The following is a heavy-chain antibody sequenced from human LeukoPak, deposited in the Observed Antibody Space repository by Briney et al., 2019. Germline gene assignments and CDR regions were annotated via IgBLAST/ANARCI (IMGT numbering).Heavy chain of an antibody. CDR2: IYRSGSI. Sequence: SETLSLTCTLSGGSVSSSSYYWGWIRQPPGKGLEWIGGIYRSGSIYYNPSLKSRVSMSVDTSEHQSSLALTSVTAPDTAVYYCARRRYYDSTGYLDWGQATLVTVSS. CDR3: ARRRYYDSTGYLD. CDR1: GGSVSSSSYY. V-gene: IGHV4-39*01. D-gene: IGHD3-22*01. J-gene: IGHJ1*01.